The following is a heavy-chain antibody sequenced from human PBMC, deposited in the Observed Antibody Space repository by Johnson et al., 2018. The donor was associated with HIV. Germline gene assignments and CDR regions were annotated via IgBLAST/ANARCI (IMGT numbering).Heavy chain of an antibody. CDR2: IPYDGSNQ. D-gene: IGHD1-26*01. Sequence: QVQLVESGGGVVQSGRSLRLSCAASGFTFNSYGIHWVRQAPGKGLEWVAFIPYDGSNQLYADSVKGRFTISRDNSKNTLYLQMNSLRPEDTAMYYCARVSGGDAFDIWGQGTMVTVSS. CDR3: ARVSGGDAFDI. J-gene: IGHJ3*02. CDR1: GFTFNSYG. V-gene: IGHV3-30*03.